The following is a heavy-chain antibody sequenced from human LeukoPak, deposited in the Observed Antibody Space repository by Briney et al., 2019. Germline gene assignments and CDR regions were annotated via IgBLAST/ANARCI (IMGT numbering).Heavy chain of an antibody. J-gene: IGHJ4*02. V-gene: IGHV3-74*01. CDR3: ARDTNDFWSGPRYNFDY. CDR1: GFTFSSYW. CDR2: INTDGSST. Sequence: PGGSLRLSCVASGFTFSSYWMHWVRQAPGKGLVWVSRINTDGSSTNYADSVKGRFTISRDNAKNTLYLQMNSLRAEDTAVYYCARDTNDFWSGPRYNFDYWGQGTLVTVSS. D-gene: IGHD3-3*01.